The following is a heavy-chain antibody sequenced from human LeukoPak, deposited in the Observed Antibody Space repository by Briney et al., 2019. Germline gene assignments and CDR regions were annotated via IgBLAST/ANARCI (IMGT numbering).Heavy chain of an antibody. CDR3: ARESGYYYDTRYFDY. CDR2: IYHSGGT. V-gene: IGHV4-4*02. J-gene: IGHJ4*02. D-gene: IGHD3-22*01. CDR1: GGSISSSNW. Sequence: SETLSLTCAVSGGSISSSNWWSWVRQPPGKGLEWIGEIYHSGGTNYNPSLKSRVTISVDKSKNQFSLKLSSVTAADTAVYYCARESGYYYDTRYFDYWGQGTLVTVSS.